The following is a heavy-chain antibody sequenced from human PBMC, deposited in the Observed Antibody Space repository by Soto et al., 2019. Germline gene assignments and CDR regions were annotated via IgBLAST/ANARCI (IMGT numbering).Heavy chain of an antibody. Sequence: QAQLEEAGGGVVQPGGFLRLSCAASGFTFRTYAMHWVRQAPGNGFEWVAVISYDGNNKYYADSVKGRFTVSRDNSKNTLYVQMNSLRVEETAVYYCARAGGEDGTTKWFDPWGHGILVTVSS. CDR1: GFTFRTYA. CDR3: ARAGGEDGTTKWFDP. V-gene: IGHV3-30-3*01. CDR2: ISYDGNNK. J-gene: IGHJ5*02. D-gene: IGHD3-16*01.